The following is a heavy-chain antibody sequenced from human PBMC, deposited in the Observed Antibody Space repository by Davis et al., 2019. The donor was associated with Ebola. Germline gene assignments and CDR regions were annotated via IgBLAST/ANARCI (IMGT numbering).Heavy chain of an antibody. CDR1: GYTFTSHD. CDR3: ARVNDDFWTGYYSDY. V-gene: IGHV1-18*04. CDR2: ISVYSGNT. D-gene: IGHD3/OR15-3a*01. J-gene: IGHJ4*02. Sequence: ASVKVSCKASGYTFTSHDISWVRQAPGQGLEWMGWISVYSGNTKYVQKLRGRVTMTTDISTSTAYMELGSLRTDDTAVYYCARVNDDFWTGYYSDYWGQGTLVTVSS.